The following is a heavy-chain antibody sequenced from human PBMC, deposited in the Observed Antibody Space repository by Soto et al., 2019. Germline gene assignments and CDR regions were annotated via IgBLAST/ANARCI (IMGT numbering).Heavy chain of an antibody. CDR3: VHSRCGGDCLRSYSSHYYHGMEV. V-gene: IGHV2-5*02. D-gene: IGHD2-21*02. J-gene: IGHJ6*02. CDR1: WFPLNSGGLG. Sequence: SGPTLVNPTQTLTLTCTFPWFPLNSGGLGVGWIRQPPGKALEWLALIYWDGDKRYSPSLQSRLSITKDTSNNQVVLTMTHMDPVDTATYYCVHSRCGGDCLRSYSSHYYHGMEVWVQGTTVTVS. CDR2: IYWDGDK.